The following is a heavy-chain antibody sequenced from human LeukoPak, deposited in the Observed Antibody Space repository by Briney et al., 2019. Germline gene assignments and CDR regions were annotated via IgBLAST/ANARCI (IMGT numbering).Heavy chain of an antibody. D-gene: IGHD1-26*01. V-gene: IGHV4-39*07. Sequence: PSETLSLTCTVSGGSISSSSYYWGWIRQPPGKGPEWIGSIYYSGSTYYNPSLSSRVTVSVDTSKNQFSLNLTSVTAADTALYYCARTNSGSNYPSSYGMDVWGQGTTVTVSS. CDR2: IYYSGST. J-gene: IGHJ6*02. CDR3: ARTNSGSNYPSSYGMDV. CDR1: GGSISSSSYY.